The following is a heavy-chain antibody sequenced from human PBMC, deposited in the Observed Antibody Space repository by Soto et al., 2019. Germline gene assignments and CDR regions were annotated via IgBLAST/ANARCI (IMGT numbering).Heavy chain of an antibody. CDR3: AKDPGGYYDSSGYYNYYYGMDV. J-gene: IGHJ6*02. V-gene: IGHV3-23*01. D-gene: IGHD3-22*01. Sequence: GGSLRLSCAASGFTFSSYAMIWVRQAPGKGLEWVSAISGSGGSTYYADSVKGRFTISRDNSKNTLYLQMNSLRAEDTAVYYCAKDPGGYYDSSGYYNYYYGMDVWAKGPRSPSP. CDR2: ISGSGGST. CDR1: GFTFSSYA.